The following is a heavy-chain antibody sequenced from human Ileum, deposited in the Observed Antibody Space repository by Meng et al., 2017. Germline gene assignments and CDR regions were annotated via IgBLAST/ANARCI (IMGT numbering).Heavy chain of an antibody. CDR3: ARDRGVRWLDS. Sequence: QVQPVAAGGGVVPPGTSLRLSCAASGVTFSSHGFHWVRQAPGKALEWVAFIAADGSIKNYAESVKGRFTTSRDNSMNTLSLQMNSLRVDDTALYFCARDRGVRWLDSWGQGTLVTVSS. CDR1: GVTFSSHG. V-gene: IGHV3-33*01. CDR2: IAADGSIK. D-gene: IGHD3-3*01. J-gene: IGHJ5*01.